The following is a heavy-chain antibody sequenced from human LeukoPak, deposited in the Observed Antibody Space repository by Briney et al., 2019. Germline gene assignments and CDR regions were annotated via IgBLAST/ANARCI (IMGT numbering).Heavy chain of an antibody. J-gene: IGHJ3*02. CDR2: INPNSGGT. Sequence: ASVKVSCKASGYTFTGYYMHWVRQAPGQGLAWMGWINPNSGGTNYAQKFQGRVTMTRDTSISTAYMELSGLRSDDTAVYYCAREDVDRAFDIWGQGTMVTVSS. CDR3: AREDVDRAFDI. V-gene: IGHV1-2*02. D-gene: IGHD2-21*01. CDR1: GYTFTGYY.